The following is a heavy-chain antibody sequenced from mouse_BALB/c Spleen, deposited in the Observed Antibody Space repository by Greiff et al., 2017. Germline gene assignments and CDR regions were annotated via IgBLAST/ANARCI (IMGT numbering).Heavy chain of an antibody. CDR2: ISSGGGST. V-gene: IGHV5-12-1*01. CDR3: ARELRGFAY. CDR1: GFAFSSYD. Sequence: EVQGVESGGGLVKPGGSLKLSCAASGFAFSSYDMSWVRQTPEKRLEWVAYISSGGGSTYYPDTVKGRFTISRDNAKNTLYLQMSSLKSEDTAMYYCARELRGFAYWGQGTLVTVSA. J-gene: IGHJ3*01. D-gene: IGHD2-4*01.